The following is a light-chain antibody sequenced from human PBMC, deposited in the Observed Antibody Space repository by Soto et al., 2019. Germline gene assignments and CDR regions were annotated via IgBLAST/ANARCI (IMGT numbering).Light chain of an antibody. CDR2: DVS. CDR1: SSDVGGYKF. V-gene: IGLV2-14*03. Sequence: QSALTQPASVSGFPGQSITISCTGTSSDVGGYKFVSWYQQHPGKAPKLMIYDVSNRPSGVSNRFSGSKSGNTASLTISGLQAEDEADYYCSSYTSSSTPVVFGGGTKLTVL. J-gene: IGLJ2*01. CDR3: SSYTSSSTPVV.